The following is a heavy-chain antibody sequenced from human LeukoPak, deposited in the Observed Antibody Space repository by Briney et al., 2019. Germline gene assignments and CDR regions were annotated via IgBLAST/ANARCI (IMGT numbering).Heavy chain of an antibody. CDR1: GGTFSSYA. CDR3: ARGVGSYDSSGYWIDY. J-gene: IGHJ4*02. D-gene: IGHD3-22*01. CDR2: IIPIFGTA. Sequence: SVKVSCKASGGTFSSYAISWVRQAPGQGLEWMGGIIPIFGTANYARKFQGRVTITADESTSTAYMELSSLRSEDTAVYYCARGVGSYDSSGYWIDYWGQGTLVTVSS. V-gene: IGHV1-69*13.